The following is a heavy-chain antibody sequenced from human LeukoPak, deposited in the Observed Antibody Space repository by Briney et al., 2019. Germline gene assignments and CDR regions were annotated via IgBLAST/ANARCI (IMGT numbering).Heavy chain of an antibody. CDR2: IYYSGST. CDR3: ARDLGGSYYGDFDY. J-gene: IGHJ4*02. Sequence: SETLSLTCTVSGCSISSYYWCWIRQPPGKGLEWIGYIYYSGSTNYNPSLKSRVTISVDTSENQFSLKLSSVTAADTAVYYCARDLGGSYYGDFDYWGQGTLVTVSS. CDR1: GCSISSYY. D-gene: IGHD1-26*01. V-gene: IGHV4-59*01.